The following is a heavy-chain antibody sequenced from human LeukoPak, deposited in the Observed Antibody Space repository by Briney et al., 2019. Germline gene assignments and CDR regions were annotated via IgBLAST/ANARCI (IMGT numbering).Heavy chain of an antibody. CDR1: GFTFSSYG. D-gene: IGHD3-22*01. Sequence: GGSLRLSCAASGFTFSSYGMHWVRQAPGKGLEWVAVISYDGSNKYYADSVKSRFTISRDNSKNTLYLQMNSLRAEDTAVYYCAKDLYYYDSSALFDYWGQGTLVTVSS. CDR2: ISYDGSNK. V-gene: IGHV3-30*18. CDR3: AKDLYYYDSSALFDY. J-gene: IGHJ4*02.